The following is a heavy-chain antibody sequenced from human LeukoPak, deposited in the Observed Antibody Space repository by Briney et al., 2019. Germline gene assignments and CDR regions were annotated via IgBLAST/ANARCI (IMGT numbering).Heavy chain of an antibody. CDR3: ARVKKGVGALDY. CDR2: IYYSGST. CDR1: GGSISSYY. J-gene: IGHJ4*02. Sequence: SETLSLTCTVSGGSISSYYWGWIRQPPGKGLEWIGSIYYSGSTYYSPSLKSRVTISVDRSKNQFSLKLSSVTAADTAVYYCARVKKGVGALDYWGQGTLVTVSS. D-gene: IGHD1-26*01. V-gene: IGHV4-39*07.